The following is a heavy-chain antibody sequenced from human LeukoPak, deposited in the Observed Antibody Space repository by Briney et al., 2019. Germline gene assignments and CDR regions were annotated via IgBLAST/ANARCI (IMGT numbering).Heavy chain of an antibody. Sequence: AGGSLRLSCAASGFTFISYSMNWVRQAPGKGLEWVSSISSSSSYIYYADSVKGRFTISRDNSKNTLYLQMNSLRAEDTAVYYCARERTYYYYYMDVWGKGTTVTVSS. CDR2: ISSSSSYI. CDR1: GFTFISYS. CDR3: ARERTYYYYYMDV. V-gene: IGHV3-21*01. J-gene: IGHJ6*03.